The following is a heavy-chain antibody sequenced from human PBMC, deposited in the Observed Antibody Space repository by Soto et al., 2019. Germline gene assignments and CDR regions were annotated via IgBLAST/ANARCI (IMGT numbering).Heavy chain of an antibody. CDR2: IKQDGSEM. CDR1: GFAFSSYW. D-gene: IGHD6-19*01. V-gene: IGHV3-7*01. Sequence: LRLSCAASGFAFSSYWMSWVRQAPGKGLEWVANIKQDGSEMFYVDSVKGRFTISRDNAKNSLYLLMNSLRAEDTAVYYCARDQAVASFRYFYGMDVWGQGTTVTVSS. CDR3: ARDQAVASFRYFYGMDV. J-gene: IGHJ6*02.